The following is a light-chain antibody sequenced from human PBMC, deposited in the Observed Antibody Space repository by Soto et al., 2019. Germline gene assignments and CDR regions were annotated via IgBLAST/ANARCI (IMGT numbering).Light chain of an antibody. CDR2: EVS. CDR1: SSDVGAYNY. Sequence: QSAPTQPASVSGSPGQSITISCTGTSSDVGAYNYVSWYQQHPGKAPKLMINEVSNRPSGVSNRFSGSKSGNTASLTISGLQTEDEADYYCSSYTSSSTVVFGGGTKLTVL. CDR3: SSYTSSSTVV. J-gene: IGLJ2*01. V-gene: IGLV2-14*01.